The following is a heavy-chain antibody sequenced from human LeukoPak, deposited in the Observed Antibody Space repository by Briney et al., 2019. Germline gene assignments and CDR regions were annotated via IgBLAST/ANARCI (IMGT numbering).Heavy chain of an antibody. CDR3: ARGGGIWFGELTNWFDP. V-gene: IGHV4-30-4*01. Sequence: SETLSLTCTVSGGSISSGDYYWSWIRQPPGKSLKWIGYFYYSGSTWYNPSLKGRVTISVDTSTTQFSLKLSSVTAADTAVYYCARGGGIWFGELTNWFDPWGQGTLVTVSS. D-gene: IGHD3-10*01. J-gene: IGHJ5*02. CDR2: FYYSGST. CDR1: GGSISSGDYY.